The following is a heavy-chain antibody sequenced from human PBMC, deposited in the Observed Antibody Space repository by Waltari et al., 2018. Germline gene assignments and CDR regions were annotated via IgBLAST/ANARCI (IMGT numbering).Heavy chain of an antibody. CDR1: GFTFSSPT. CDR3: AKSDGAFWSGSFDY. D-gene: IGHD3-3*01. Sequence: EVHLLESGGGLVQPGGSLRPSCAASGFTFSSPTTSWVRPPPGKGLEWLSTISGSESNTYYADSVKGRFTISRDNSQNTLYLQMNSLRVDDTAVYYCAKSDGAFWSGSFDYWGQGSLVTVSS. CDR2: ISGSESNT. V-gene: IGHV3-23*01. J-gene: IGHJ4*02.